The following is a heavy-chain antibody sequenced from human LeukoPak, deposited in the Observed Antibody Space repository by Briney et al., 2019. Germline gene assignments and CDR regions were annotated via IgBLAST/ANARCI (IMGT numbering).Heavy chain of an antibody. CDR3: ARDSSWHVPVPENPVAFDY. J-gene: IGHJ4*02. CDR2: ISSSDSTI. D-gene: IGHD6-13*01. Sequence: PGGSLRLSCAASGFTFSSYEMHWVRQAPGKGLEWVSYISSSDSTIYYADSVKGRFTISRDNAKNSLYLQMNSLRAEDTAMYYCARDSSWHVPVPENPVAFDYWGQGTLVTVSS. V-gene: IGHV3-48*03. CDR1: GFTFSSYE.